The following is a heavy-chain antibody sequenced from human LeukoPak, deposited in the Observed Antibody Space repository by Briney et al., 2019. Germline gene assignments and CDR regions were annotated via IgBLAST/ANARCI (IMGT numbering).Heavy chain of an antibody. Sequence: GESLKFSCKGSGYSFTSYWIGWVRQMPGKGLEWMGIIYPGDSDTRYSPSFQGQVTISADKSISTAYLQWSSLKASDTAMYYCARDVAVAGTEYYYYGMDVWGQGTTVTVSS. CDR2: IYPGDSDT. CDR3: ARDVAVAGTEYYYYGMDV. D-gene: IGHD6-19*01. CDR1: GYSFTSYW. J-gene: IGHJ6*02. V-gene: IGHV5-51*01.